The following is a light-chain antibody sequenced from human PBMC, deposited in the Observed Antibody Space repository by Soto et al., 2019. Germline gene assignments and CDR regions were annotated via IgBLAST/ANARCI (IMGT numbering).Light chain of an antibody. J-gene: IGKJ5*01. CDR1: QSISSY. CDR2: VAS. V-gene: IGKV1-39*01. CDR3: QQCGGTTIT. Sequence: DIQMTQSPSSLSASVGDRVTITCRASQSISSYLNWYQQKPGNAPNLLIYVASSLQSGVPARFSGSGSVTDFTLTITSLQPGDFATYYCQQCGGTTITFGQGTRLEIK.